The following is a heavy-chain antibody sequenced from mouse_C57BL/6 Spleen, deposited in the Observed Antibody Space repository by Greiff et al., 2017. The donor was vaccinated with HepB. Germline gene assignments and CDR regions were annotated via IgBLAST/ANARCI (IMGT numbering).Heavy chain of an antibody. J-gene: IGHJ3*01. CDR3: ARIGHGGMQDYDVVFAY. V-gene: IGHV8-8*01. Sequence: QVTLKECGPGILQPSQTLSLTCSFSGFSLSTFGMGVGWIRQPSGKGLEWLAHIWWDDDKYDNPALKSRRTISKDTSKNQVFLKIANVDTADTATYYCARIGHGGMQDYDVVFAYWGQGTLVTVSA. CDR2: IWWDDDK. CDR1: GFSLSTFGMG. D-gene: IGHD2-4*01.